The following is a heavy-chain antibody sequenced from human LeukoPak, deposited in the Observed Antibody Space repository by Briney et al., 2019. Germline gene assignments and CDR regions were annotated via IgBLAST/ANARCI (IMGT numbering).Heavy chain of an antibody. Sequence: ASVKVSCRASGYIFNNYAMNWVRQAPGQGLEWMGIINPSGGSTSYAQKFQGRVTMTRDTSTSTVYMELSSLRSEDTAVYYCASMAFNNGTYAYWGQGTLVTVSS. J-gene: IGHJ4*02. D-gene: IGHD1-1*01. CDR3: ASMAFNNGTYAY. CDR1: GYIFNNYA. CDR2: INPSGGST. V-gene: IGHV1-46*02.